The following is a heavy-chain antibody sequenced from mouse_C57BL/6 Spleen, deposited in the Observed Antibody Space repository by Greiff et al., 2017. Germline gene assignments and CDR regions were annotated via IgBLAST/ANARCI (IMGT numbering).Heavy chain of an antibody. Sequence: EVKLVESGGGLVQSGRSLRLSCATSGFTFSDFYMEWVRQAPGKGLEWIAASRNKANDYTTEYSASVKGRFIVSRDTSQSILYLQMNALRAEDPAIYYCARVTAQATFDYWGQGTTLTVSS. CDR3: ARVTAQATFDY. CDR1: GFTFSDFY. J-gene: IGHJ2*01. D-gene: IGHD3-2*02. V-gene: IGHV7-1*01. CDR2: SRNKANDYTT.